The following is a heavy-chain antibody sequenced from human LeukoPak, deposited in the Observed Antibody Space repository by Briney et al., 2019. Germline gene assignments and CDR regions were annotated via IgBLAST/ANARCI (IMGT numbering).Heavy chain of an antibody. Sequence: GGSLRLSCAASGFTFSSYGMHWVRQAPGKGLEWVAVISYDGSNKYYADSVKGRFTISRDNSKNTLYLQMNSLRAEDTAVYYCAKPRDSGTILAPFDYWGQGTLVTVSS. CDR3: AKPRDSGTILAPFDY. V-gene: IGHV3-30*18. CDR2: ISYDGSNK. CDR1: GFTFSSYG. D-gene: IGHD2-2*01. J-gene: IGHJ4*02.